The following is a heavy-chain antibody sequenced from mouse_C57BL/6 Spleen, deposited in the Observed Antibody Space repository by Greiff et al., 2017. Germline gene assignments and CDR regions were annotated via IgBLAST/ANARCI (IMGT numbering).Heavy chain of an antibody. J-gene: IGHJ3*01. CDR1: GYAFTSYW. CDR3: ARGVLGSIYYDDERPGFAY. V-gene: IGHV1-80*01. Sequence: VKLMESGAELVKPGASVKISCKASGYAFTSYWMNWVKQRPGPGLEWIGQFYPGDGDTNYNGKFKGKATLTADKSSSTAYMQLSSLTSEDSAVYFCARGVLGSIYYDDERPGFAYWGQGTLVTVSA. D-gene: IGHD2-4*01. CDR2: FYPGDGDT.